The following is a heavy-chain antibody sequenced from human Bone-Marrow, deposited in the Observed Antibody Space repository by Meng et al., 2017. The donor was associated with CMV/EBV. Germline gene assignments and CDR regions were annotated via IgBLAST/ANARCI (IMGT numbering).Heavy chain of an antibody. Sequence: ASGYTFNSYGMSCVRQATGQGREWMGWSSAYNGNTNYAQKLQGRVTMTTDTSTSTAYMELRRPRSDDTAVYYCARDRPYDYGDFDDYWGQGTLVTVSS. CDR2: SSAYNGNT. CDR1: GYTFNSYG. CDR3: ARDRPYDYGDFDDY. J-gene: IGHJ4*02. D-gene: IGHD4-17*01. V-gene: IGHV1-18*01.